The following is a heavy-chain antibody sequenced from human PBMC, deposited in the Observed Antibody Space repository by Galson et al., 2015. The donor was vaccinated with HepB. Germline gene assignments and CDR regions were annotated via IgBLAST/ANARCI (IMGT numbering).Heavy chain of an antibody. V-gene: IGHV3-30*18. CDR3: AKAPKVGSSGYHL. J-gene: IGHJ5*02. CDR1: GFTFSSYG. Sequence: SLRLSCAASGFTFSSYGMHWVRQAPGKGLEWVAVISYDGSNKYYADSVKGRFTISRDNSKNTLYLQMNSLRAEDTAVYYCAKAPKVGSSGYHLWGQGTLVTVSS. D-gene: IGHD3-22*01. CDR2: ISYDGSNK.